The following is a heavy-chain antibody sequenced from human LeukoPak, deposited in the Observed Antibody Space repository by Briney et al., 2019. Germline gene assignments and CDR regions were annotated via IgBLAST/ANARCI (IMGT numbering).Heavy chain of an antibody. CDR1: GGSISSSSYY. CDR2: IYYSGST. CDR3: ARGRAVAASYYFDY. J-gene: IGHJ4*02. V-gene: IGHV4-39*07. Sequence: PSETLSLTCTVSGGSISSSSYYWGWIRQPPGKGLEWIGSIYYSGSTYYNPSLKSRVTISVDTSKNQFSLKLSSVTAADTAVYYCARGRAVAASYYFDYWGQGTLVTISS. D-gene: IGHD6-19*01.